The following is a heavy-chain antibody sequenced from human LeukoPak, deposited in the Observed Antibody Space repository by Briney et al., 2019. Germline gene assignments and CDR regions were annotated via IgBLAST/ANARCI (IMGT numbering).Heavy chain of an antibody. Sequence: SETLSLTCKVSGGSITSSGYYWGWIRQPPGKGLEWVGSAYYSGSTYYNPSLKSRLTISLDTSKNHFSLKMSSVTAADTAVYYCARVTGLAVFGVVVIDDWGQGTLVTVSS. CDR1: GGSITSSGYY. D-gene: IGHD3-3*01. CDR2: AYYSGST. CDR3: ARVTGLAVFGVVVIDD. V-gene: IGHV4-39*07. J-gene: IGHJ4*02.